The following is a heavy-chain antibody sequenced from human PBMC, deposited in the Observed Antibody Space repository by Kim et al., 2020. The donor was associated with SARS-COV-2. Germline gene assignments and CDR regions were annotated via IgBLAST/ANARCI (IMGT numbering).Heavy chain of an antibody. CDR3: ARGGGSTEDYYYYGMDV. CDR2: IIPIFGTA. CDR1: GGTFSSYA. V-gene: IGHV1-69*13. D-gene: IGHD2-2*01. Sequence: SVKVSCKASGGTFSSYAISWVRQAPGQGLEWMGGIIPIFGTANYAQKFHGRVTITADESTSTAYMELSSLRSEDTAVYYYARGGGSTEDYYYYGMDVWGQGTTVTVSS. J-gene: IGHJ6*02.